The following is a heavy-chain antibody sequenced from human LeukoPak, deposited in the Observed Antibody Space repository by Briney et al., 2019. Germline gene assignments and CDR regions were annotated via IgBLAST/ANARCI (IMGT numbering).Heavy chain of an antibody. CDR2: IDIDGSRT. Sequence: GGSLRLSCAASGFTFSNYWMHWVRQAPGRGLVWVSRIDIDGSRTTYADSVKGRFTISRDNAKNTLYLQMNSLRAEDTAVYYCARVGLAMTYYYGMDVWGQGTAVTVSS. CDR3: ARVGLAMTYYYGMDV. V-gene: IGHV3-74*03. J-gene: IGHJ6*02. D-gene: IGHD5-18*01. CDR1: GFTFSNYW.